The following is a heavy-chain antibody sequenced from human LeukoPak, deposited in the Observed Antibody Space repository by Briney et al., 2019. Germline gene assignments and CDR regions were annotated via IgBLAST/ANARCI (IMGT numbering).Heavy chain of an antibody. CDR1: GYTFSTYW. D-gene: IGHD1-26*01. CDR3: ARRKRGKVGATIGTVDY. CDR2: IYPDDSDT. V-gene: IGHV5-51*01. J-gene: IGHJ4*02. Sequence: GESLMISCQGSGYTFSTYWIGWVRQMPGKGLEWMGIIYPDDSDTRYSPSFQGQVTISADKSISTAYLQWSSLKASDTAMYYCARRKRGKVGATIGTVDYWGQGTLVTVSS.